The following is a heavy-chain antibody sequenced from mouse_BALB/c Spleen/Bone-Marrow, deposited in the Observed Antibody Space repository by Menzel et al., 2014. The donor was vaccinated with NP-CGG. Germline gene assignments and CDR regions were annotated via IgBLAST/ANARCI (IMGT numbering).Heavy chain of an antibody. CDR2: INPNNGGT. J-gene: IGHJ4*01. D-gene: IGHD2-3*01. CDR3: ARWMGPYYAMDY. CDR1: GYTFTEYT. Sequence: EVKLQESGPGLVKPGASVKISCKTSGYTFTEYTMHWVKQSHGKSLEWIGGINPNNGGTSYNQKFKGKATLTVDKSSSTAYMELRSLTSEDSAVYYCARWMGPYYAMDYWGQGTSVTVSS. V-gene: IGHV1-18*01.